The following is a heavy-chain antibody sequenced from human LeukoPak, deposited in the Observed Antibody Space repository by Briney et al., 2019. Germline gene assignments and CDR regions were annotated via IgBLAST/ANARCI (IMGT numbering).Heavy chain of an antibody. CDR2: IYSSGST. D-gene: IGHD3-10*01. Sequence: SETLSLTCSVSGGSISSYYWSWIRQPAGKGLEWIGRIYSSGSTNYNPSLKTRVTMSPDTSKNQFSLNLTTVTAADTAVYYCARTSARGAQFDYWGQGTLVTVSS. CDR3: ARTSARGAQFDY. J-gene: IGHJ4*02. V-gene: IGHV4-4*07. CDR1: GGSISSYY.